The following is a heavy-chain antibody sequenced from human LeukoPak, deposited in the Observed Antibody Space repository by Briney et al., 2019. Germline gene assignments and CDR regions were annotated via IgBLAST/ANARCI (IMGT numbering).Heavy chain of an antibody. CDR2: INDSGNT. Sequence: SETLSLTCAVYGGSFSGFFWSWIRQPPGKGLEWIAEINDSGNTNQNPSLKSRVTVSVDTSKNQFSLKLSSVTAADTAVYYCARGDCSGSICYSPMDVWGTGTTVTVSS. V-gene: IGHV4-34*01. J-gene: IGHJ6*03. CDR3: ARGDCSGSICYSPMDV. CDR1: GGSFSGFF. D-gene: IGHD2-21*01.